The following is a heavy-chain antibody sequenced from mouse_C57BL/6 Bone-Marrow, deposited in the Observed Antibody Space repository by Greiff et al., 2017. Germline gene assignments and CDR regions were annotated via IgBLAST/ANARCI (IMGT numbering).Heavy chain of an antibody. CDR1: GFTFSSYT. J-gene: IGHJ4*01. V-gene: IGHV5-9*01. Sequence: EVKVVESGGGLVKPGGSLKLSCAASGFTFSSYTMSWVRQTPEKRLVWVATISGGGGNTYYPDSVKGRFTISRDNAKNTLYLQMSSLRSEDTALYYCARQATTVVANYAMDYWGQGTSVTVSS. CDR2: ISGGGGNT. D-gene: IGHD1-1*01. CDR3: ARQATTVVANYAMDY.